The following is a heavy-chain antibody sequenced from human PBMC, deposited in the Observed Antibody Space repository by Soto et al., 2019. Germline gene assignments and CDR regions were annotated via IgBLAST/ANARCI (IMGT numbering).Heavy chain of an antibody. Sequence: LSLTCTVSGGSISSGDYYWSWIRQPPGKGLEWIGYIYYSGSTYYNPSLKSRVTISVDTSKNQFSLKLSYVTAADTAVYYCARERVYGSGSSLFHYWGPGTMVTVSS. J-gene: IGHJ4*02. CDR3: ARERVYGSGSSLFHY. D-gene: IGHD3-10*01. V-gene: IGHV4-30-4*01. CDR2: IYYSGST. CDR1: GGSISSGDYY.